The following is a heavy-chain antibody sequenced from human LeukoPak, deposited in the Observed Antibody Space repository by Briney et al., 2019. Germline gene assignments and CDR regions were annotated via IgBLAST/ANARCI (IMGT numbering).Heavy chain of an antibody. CDR3: TRDPRHFDS. Sequence: SGGSLRLSCAASRFTFSSYSMNWVRQAPGKGVEWVAYISGSGHDINYSDSVKGRFTISRDNAKNSLYLQMSSLRVEDTAVYYCTRDPRHFDSCGQGTLVTASS. V-gene: IGHV3-21*05. CDR1: RFTFSSYS. J-gene: IGHJ5*01. CDR2: ISGSGHDI. D-gene: IGHD6-6*01.